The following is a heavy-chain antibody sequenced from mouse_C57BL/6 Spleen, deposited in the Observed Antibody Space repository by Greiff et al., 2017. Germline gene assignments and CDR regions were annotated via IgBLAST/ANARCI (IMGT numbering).Heavy chain of an antibody. D-gene: IGHD2-5*01. CDR2: IYPGDGDT. V-gene: IGHV1-82*01. CDR3: ARGELYSNSFAY. CDR1: GYAFSSSW. J-gene: IGHJ3*01. Sequence: VQLQQSGPELVKPGASVKISCKASGYAFSSSWMNWVKQRPGKGLEWIGRIYPGDGDTNYNGKFKGKATLTADKSSSTAYMQLISLTSEDSAVYFCARGELYSNSFAYWGQGTLVTVSA.